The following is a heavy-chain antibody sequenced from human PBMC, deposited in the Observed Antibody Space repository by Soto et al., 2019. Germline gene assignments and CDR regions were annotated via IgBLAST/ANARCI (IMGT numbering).Heavy chain of an antibody. V-gene: IGHV1-18*01. CDR2: ISAYNGKT. CDR3: ARDYYDSSGLYYFEY. Sequence: QVHLVQSGAEVKKPGASVKVSCKASGYTFTSYGINWVRQAPGQGLEWMGWISAYNGKTNYAQKLQGRVTMTTDTSTSTAYMELRSRRSDDTAVYYCARDYYDSSGLYYFEYWGQGTLVTVSS. J-gene: IGHJ4*02. CDR1: GYTFTSYG. D-gene: IGHD3-22*01.